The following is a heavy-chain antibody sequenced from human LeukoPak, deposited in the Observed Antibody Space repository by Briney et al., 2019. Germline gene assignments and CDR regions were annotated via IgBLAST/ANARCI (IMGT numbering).Heavy chain of an antibody. D-gene: IGHD7-27*01. Sequence: SETLSLTCGVSDGSISSYYWSWTRQPPGRGLEWIGYIYYSGSTNYNPSLKSRVAVSVDMSKNQFSLKLSSVTAADTAVYYCARGGGWGSFDYWGQGTLVTVSS. CDR1: DGSISSYY. CDR3: ARGGGWGSFDY. J-gene: IGHJ4*02. CDR2: IYYSGST. V-gene: IGHV4-59*01.